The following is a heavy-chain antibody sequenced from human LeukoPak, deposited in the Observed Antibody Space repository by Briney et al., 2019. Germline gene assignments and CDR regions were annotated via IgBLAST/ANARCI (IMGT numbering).Heavy chain of an antibody. CDR1: GGSFSGYY. CDR2: INHSGST. J-gene: IGHJ5*02. Sequence: PSETLSLTCAVYGGSFSGYYWSWLRRPPGKGLEWIGEINHSGSTNYNPSLKSRVTISVDTSKNQFSLKLSSVTAADTAVYYCASGGHLIETPTYNWFDPWGQGTLVTVSS. V-gene: IGHV4-34*01. D-gene: IGHD3-22*01. CDR3: ASGGHLIETPTYNWFDP.